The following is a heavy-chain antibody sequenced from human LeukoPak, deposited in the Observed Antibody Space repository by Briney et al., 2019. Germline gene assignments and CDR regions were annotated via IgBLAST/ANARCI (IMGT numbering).Heavy chain of an antibody. D-gene: IGHD3-10*01. J-gene: IGHJ4*02. Sequence: PSGTLSLTCAVSGGSISSSNWWSWVRQPPGKGLEWIGEIYHSGSTNYNPSLKSRVTISVDKSKNQFSLKLSSVTAADTAVYYCARLGDYGSGSYYKSLDYWGQGTLATVSS. CDR2: IYHSGST. V-gene: IGHV4-4*02. CDR3: ARLGDYGSGSYYKSLDY. CDR1: GGSISSSNW.